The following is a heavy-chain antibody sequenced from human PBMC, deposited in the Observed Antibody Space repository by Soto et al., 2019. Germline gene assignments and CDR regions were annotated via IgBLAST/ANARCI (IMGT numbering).Heavy chain of an antibody. CDR3: AKGEVRGVISRIFDY. J-gene: IGHJ4*02. Sequence: PGGSLRLSCAASGFTFSSYGMHWVRQAPGKGLEWVAVISYDGSNKYYADSVKGRFTISRDNSKNTLYLQMNSLRAEDTAVYYCAKGEVRGVISRIFDYWGQGTLVTVSS. CDR1: GFTFSSYG. CDR2: ISYDGSNK. D-gene: IGHD3-10*01. V-gene: IGHV3-30*18.